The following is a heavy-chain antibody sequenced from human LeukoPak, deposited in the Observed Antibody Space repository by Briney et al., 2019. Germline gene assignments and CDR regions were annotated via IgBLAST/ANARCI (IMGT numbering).Heavy chain of an antibody. J-gene: IGHJ4*02. Sequence: PGGSLRLSCAASGFTFSSYSMNWVRQAPGKGLEWVSSISSSSSYIYYADSVKGRFTISRDNAKNSLYLQMDSLRAEDTAVYYCARSYDRYSSSWYPSFYWGQGTLVTVSS. CDR3: ARSYDRYSSSWYPSFY. V-gene: IGHV3-21*01. CDR1: GFTFSSYS. CDR2: ISSSSSYI. D-gene: IGHD6-13*01.